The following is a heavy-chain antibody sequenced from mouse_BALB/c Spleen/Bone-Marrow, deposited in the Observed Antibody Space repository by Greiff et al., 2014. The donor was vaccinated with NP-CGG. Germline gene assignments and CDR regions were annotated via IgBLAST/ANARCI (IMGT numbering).Heavy chain of an antibody. D-gene: IGHD1-1*01. CDR3: TREGYYGSSYVDY. J-gene: IGHJ2*01. V-gene: IGHV1-69*02. CDR2: IYPSDSYT. CDR1: GYTFTSYW. Sequence: QVQLQQSGAELVRPGASVKLSCKASGYTFTSYWINRVKQRPGQGLEWIGNIYPSDSYTNYNQKFKDKATLTVDKSSSTAYMQLSSPTSEDSAVYYCTREGYYGSSYVDYWGQGTTLTVSS.